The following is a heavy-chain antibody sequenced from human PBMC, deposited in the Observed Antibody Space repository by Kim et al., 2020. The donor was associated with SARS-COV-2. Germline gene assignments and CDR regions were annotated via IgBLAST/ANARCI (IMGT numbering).Heavy chain of an antibody. CDR2: ISYDGSNK. J-gene: IGHJ4*02. D-gene: IGHD3-10*01. Sequence: GGSLRLSCAASGFSFSSYAMHWVRQAPGKGLEWVAGISYDGSNKYYADSVKGRFTISRDDSKKTMYLQMNSLRAEDTAVYYCATSPVGSRSWFYSFDYWGQGSLVTVSS. CDR1: GFSFSSYA. CDR3: ATSPVGSRSWFYSFDY. V-gene: IGHV3-30-3*01.